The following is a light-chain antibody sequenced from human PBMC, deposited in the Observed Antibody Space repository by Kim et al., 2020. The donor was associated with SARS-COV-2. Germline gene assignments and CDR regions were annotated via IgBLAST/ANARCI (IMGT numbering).Light chain of an antibody. CDR1: SDINVNTYN. CDR3: AIWYSNTWV. CDR2: FISASNN. V-gene: IGLV5-39*01. Sequence: FTVTLRSDINVNTYNIYWYQQKPGSLPHDLLRFISASNNQQGSGVPSRFSGSKDASTNAGLLLISGLQSEDEADYYCAIWYSNTWVFGGGTQLTVL. J-gene: IGLJ3*02.